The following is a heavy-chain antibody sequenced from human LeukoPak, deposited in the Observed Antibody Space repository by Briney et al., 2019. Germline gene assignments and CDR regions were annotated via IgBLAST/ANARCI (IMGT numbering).Heavy chain of an antibody. CDR2: ISGGGGST. CDR1: GFTFSSYA. Sequence: GGSLRLSCAASGFTFSSYAMSWVRQAPGKGLEWVSGISGGGGSTYYADSVKGRFTISRDNSENTLYLQMNSLRAEDTAIYHCARGGRYCTTTNCYIGRWGQGTLATVSS. J-gene: IGHJ4*02. V-gene: IGHV3-23*01. D-gene: IGHD2-2*02. CDR3: ARGGRYCTTTNCYIGR.